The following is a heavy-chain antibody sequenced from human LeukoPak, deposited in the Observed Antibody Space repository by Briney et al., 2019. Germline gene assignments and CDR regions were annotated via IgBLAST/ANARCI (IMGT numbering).Heavy chain of an antibody. CDR1: GYTFTVYY. Sequence: ASVTVSFKASGYTFTVYYMHWVRQAPGQGLEWMGWINPNSGGTNYSQKFQGRVTMTRDTSISTAYMELSRLRSDDTAVYYCARDLRWLQLLGWFDPWGQGTLVTVSS. J-gene: IGHJ5*02. CDR2: INPNSGGT. D-gene: IGHD5-24*01. V-gene: IGHV1-2*02. CDR3: ARDLRWLQLLGWFDP.